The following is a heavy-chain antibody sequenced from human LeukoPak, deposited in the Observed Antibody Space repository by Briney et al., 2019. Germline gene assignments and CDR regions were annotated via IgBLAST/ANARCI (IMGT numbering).Heavy chain of an antibody. J-gene: IGHJ4*02. Sequence: GGSLRLSCAASGFTFSSYGMHWVRQAPGKGLEWVAFIRYDGSNKYYADSVKGRFTISRDNSKNTLYLKMNSLRAEDTAVYYCARGPLYDSSGPIDYWGQGTLVTVSS. CDR1: GFTFSSYG. CDR2: IRYDGSNK. D-gene: IGHD3-22*01. CDR3: ARGPLYDSSGPIDY. V-gene: IGHV3-30*02.